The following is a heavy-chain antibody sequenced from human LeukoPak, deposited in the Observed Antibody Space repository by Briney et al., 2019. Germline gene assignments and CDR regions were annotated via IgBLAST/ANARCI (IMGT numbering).Heavy chain of an antibody. CDR1: GGTFSSYA. CDR3: ATRSDAFDI. J-gene: IGHJ3*02. V-gene: IGHV1-69*05. CDR2: IIPIFGTA. Sequence: KVSCKSSGGTFSSYAISWVRQAPGQGIEWMGGIIPIFGTANYAKKLQGRVTIRRDGSTSTAYMELSSLRSEDTAVYYCATRSDAFDIWGQGTMVTVSS.